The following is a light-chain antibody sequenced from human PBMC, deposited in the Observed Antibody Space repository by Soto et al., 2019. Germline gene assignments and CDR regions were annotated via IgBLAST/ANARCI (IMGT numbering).Light chain of an antibody. V-gene: IGLV1-47*01. CDR1: SSNIGTNY. CDR3: AAWDDSLSGPL. Sequence: QSVLTQSPSASGTPGQRVIISCSGSSSNIGTNYVYWYQQLPGTAPKVLIYGNDKRPSGVPNRFSGSKSGTSASLAISGLRSKDEADYYCAAWDDSLSGPLFGGGTKLTVL. CDR2: GND. J-gene: IGLJ2*01.